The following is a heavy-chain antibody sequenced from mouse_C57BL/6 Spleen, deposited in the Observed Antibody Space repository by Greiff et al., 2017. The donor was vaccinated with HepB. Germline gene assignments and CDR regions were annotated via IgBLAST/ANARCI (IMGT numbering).Heavy chain of an antibody. Sequence: VQLQQSGPELVKPGASVKISCKASGYSFTGYFMNWVMQSHGKSLEWIGRINPYNGDTFYNQKFKGKATLTVDKSSSTAHMELRSLTSEDSAVYYCAREDYDVGNFDYWGQGTTLTVSS. CDR3: AREDYDVGNFDY. CDR1: GYSFTGYF. J-gene: IGHJ2*01. D-gene: IGHD2-4*01. CDR2: INPYNGDT. V-gene: IGHV1-20*01.